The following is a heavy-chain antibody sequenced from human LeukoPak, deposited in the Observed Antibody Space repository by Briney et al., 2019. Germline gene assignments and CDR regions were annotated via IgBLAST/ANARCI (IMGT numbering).Heavy chain of an antibody. Sequence: SETLSLTCTVSGGSISSYYWSWIRQPPGKGLEWIGYIYYNGSTNYNPSLKSRVTISVDTSKNQFSLKLSSVTAADTAVYYCARYKYSSSFIDYWGQGTLVTVSS. V-gene: IGHV4-59*01. D-gene: IGHD6-19*01. CDR2: IYYNGST. CDR3: ARYKYSSSFIDY. CDR1: GGSISSYY. J-gene: IGHJ4*02.